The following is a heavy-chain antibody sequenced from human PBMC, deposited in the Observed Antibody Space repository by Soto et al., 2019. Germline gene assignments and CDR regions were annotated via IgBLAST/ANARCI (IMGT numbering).Heavy chain of an antibody. D-gene: IGHD6-13*01. V-gene: IGHV4-31*03. Sequence: QVQLQESGPGLVKPSQTLSLTCTVSGGSISSGGYYWSWIRQHPGKGLEWIGYIYYSGSTYYNPSLKSRVTISVDTSKNQFSLKLSSVTAADTAVYYCARSLPRIAGPGSWFDPWGQGTLVTVSS. CDR2: IYYSGST. CDR1: GGSISSGGYY. J-gene: IGHJ5*02. CDR3: ARSLPRIAGPGSWFDP.